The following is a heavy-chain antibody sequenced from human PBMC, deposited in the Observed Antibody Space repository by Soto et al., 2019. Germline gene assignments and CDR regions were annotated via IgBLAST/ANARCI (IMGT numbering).Heavy chain of an antibody. V-gene: IGHV4-30-4*01. J-gene: IGHJ4*02. Sequence: LSLTCTVSGGSISSGDYYWSWIRQPPGKGLEWIGYIYYSGNTYYNPSLKNRVTISVDMSKNQFSLKLSSVTAADTAVYYCARDRWERRHFDYWGQGALVTVSS. CDR1: GGSISSGDYY. CDR3: ARDRWERRHFDY. D-gene: IGHD1-26*01. CDR2: IYYSGNT.